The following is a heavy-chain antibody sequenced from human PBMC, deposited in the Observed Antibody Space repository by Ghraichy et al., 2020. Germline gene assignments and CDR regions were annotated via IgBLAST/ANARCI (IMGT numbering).Heavy chain of an antibody. V-gene: IGHV4-59*08. CDR3: ARQGSSNSPPRDY. CDR1: GGSISSYY. D-gene: IGHD3-10*01. CDR2: ISYSGST. J-gene: IGHJ4*02. Sequence: SETLSLTCTVSGGSISSYYWSWIRQPPGKGLEWIGYISYSGSTNYNPSLKSRVTISVDTSKNQFSLKVNSVTAADTAVYYCARQGSSNSPPRDYWGQGTLVTVSS.